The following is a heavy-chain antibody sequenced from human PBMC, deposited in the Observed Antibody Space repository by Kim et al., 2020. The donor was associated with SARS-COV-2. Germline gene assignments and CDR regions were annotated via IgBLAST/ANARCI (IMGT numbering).Heavy chain of an antibody. CDR3: ARESPSGGTGYYYYYYGMDV. D-gene: IGHD2-15*01. V-gene: IGHV7-4-1*02. CDR2: INTNTGNP. Sequence: ASVKVSCKASGYTFTSYAMNWVRQAPGQGLEWMGWINTNTGNPTYAQGFTGRFVFSLDTSVSTAYLQISSLKAEDTAGYYCARESPSGGTGYYYYYYGMDVWGQGTTVTVSS. CDR1: GYTFTSYA. J-gene: IGHJ6*02.